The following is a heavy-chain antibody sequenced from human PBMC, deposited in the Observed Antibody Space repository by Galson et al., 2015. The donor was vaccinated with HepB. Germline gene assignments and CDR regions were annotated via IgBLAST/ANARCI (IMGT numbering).Heavy chain of an antibody. CDR1: GFTFSSYA. D-gene: IGHD3-16*01. Sequence: SLRLSCAASGFTFSSYAMSWVRQAPGKGLEWVSAISGSGGSTYYADSVKGRFTISRDNSKNTLYLQMNSLRAEDTAVYYCAKLPSGGVGLFPYYYYGMDVWGQGTTVTVSS. V-gene: IGHV3-23*01. CDR3: AKLPSGGVGLFPYYYYGMDV. CDR2: ISGSGGST. J-gene: IGHJ6*02.